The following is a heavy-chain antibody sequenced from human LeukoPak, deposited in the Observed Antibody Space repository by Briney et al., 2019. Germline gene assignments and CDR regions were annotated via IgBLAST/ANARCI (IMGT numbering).Heavy chain of an antibody. Sequence: ASVKVSCKASGYTFTSYGISWVRQAPGQGLEWMGWISAYNGNTNYAQKLQGRVTMTTGTSTSTAYMELRSLRSDDTAVYYCARASRGSSRSNVDYWGQGTLVTVSS. D-gene: IGHD6-6*01. CDR2: ISAYNGNT. CDR3: ARASRGSSRSNVDY. V-gene: IGHV1-18*01. CDR1: GYTFTSYG. J-gene: IGHJ4*02.